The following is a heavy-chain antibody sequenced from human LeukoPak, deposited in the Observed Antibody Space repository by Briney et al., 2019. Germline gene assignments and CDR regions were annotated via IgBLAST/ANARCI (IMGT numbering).Heavy chain of an antibody. Sequence: GASVKVSCKASGYTFTSYYMHWVRRAPGQGLEWMGIINPSGGSTSYAQKFQGRVTMTRDTSTSTVYMELSSLRSEDTAVYYCARDGGFGDPIGGWFDPWGQGTLVTVSS. CDR3: ARDGGFGDPIGGWFDP. V-gene: IGHV1-46*01. D-gene: IGHD3-10*01. CDR1: GYTFTSYY. CDR2: INPSGGST. J-gene: IGHJ5*02.